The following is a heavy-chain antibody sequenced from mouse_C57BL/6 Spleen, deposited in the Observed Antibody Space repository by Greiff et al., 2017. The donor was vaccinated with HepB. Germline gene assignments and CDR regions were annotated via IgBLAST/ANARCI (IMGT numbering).Heavy chain of an antibody. D-gene: IGHD2-4*01. J-gene: IGHJ4*01. CDR3: ARWYYDYFYYAMDY. V-gene: IGHV1-55*01. CDR1: GYTFTSYW. Sequence: QVQLQQPGAELVKPGASVKMSCKASGYTFTSYWITWVKQRPGQGLEWIGDIYPGSGSTNYNEKFKSKATLTVDTSSSTAYMQLSSLTSEDSAVYYCARWYYDYFYYAMDYWGQGTSVTVSS. CDR2: IYPGSGST.